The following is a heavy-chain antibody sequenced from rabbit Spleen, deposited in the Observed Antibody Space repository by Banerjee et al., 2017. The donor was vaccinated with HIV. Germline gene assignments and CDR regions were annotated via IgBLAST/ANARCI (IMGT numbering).Heavy chain of an antibody. D-gene: IGHD6-1*01. CDR2: INSITGKT. V-gene: IGHV1S45*01. J-gene: IGHJ4*01. Sequence: QEQLVESGGGLVQPEGSLTLTCRASGFSFTDKDVMCWVRQAPGKGLEWIGCINSITGKTVYATWAKGRFTISRASSTTVFLQMTSLTAADTATYFCARVGGVGVYGYATLWGPGTLVTVS. CDR1: GFSFTDKDV. CDR3: ARVGGVGVYGYATL.